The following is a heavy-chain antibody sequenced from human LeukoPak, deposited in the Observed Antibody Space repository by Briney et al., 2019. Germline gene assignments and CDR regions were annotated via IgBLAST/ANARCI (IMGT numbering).Heavy chain of an antibody. D-gene: IGHD3-3*01. CDR3: ARDAYDDASES. Sequence: GGPLRLSCAASGFTFSGYWMTWVRQAPGKGLEWVANLRPDGSDKYYADPVKGRFTISRDNAKNSLYLQMNGLRADDTAIYYRARDAYDDASESWGQGTLVTVSS. J-gene: IGHJ5*02. CDR2: LRPDGSDK. V-gene: IGHV3-7*01. CDR1: GFTFSGYW.